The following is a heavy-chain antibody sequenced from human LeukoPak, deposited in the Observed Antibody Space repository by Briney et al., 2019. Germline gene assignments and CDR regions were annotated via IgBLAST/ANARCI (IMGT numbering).Heavy chain of an antibody. CDR2: IVVGSGNT. CDR3: AAESGTIVRGVPNWFDP. Sequence: GTSVKVSCKTSGFTFSSSAVQWVRQARGQRLEGIGWIVVGSGNTNYAQKFQERVTITRDMSTSTTYMELSSLRSEDTAVYYCAAESGTIVRGVPNWFDPWGQGTLVTVSS. CDR1: GFTFSSSA. V-gene: IGHV1-58*01. J-gene: IGHJ5*02. D-gene: IGHD3-10*01.